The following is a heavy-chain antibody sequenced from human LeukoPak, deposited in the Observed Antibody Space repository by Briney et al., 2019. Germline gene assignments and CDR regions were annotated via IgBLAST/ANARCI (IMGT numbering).Heavy chain of an antibody. CDR1: GFSFSNYG. Sequence: GGSLRLSCVASGFSFSNYGTHWVRQAPGKGLEWVTFMQYDGSVEFYADSVKGRFTISRDNSKNTLYLQMNSLRAEDTAVYYCAKAGVGATFFDYWGQGTLVTVSS. J-gene: IGHJ4*02. CDR3: AKAGVGATFFDY. V-gene: IGHV3-30*02. D-gene: IGHD1-26*01. CDR2: MQYDGSVE.